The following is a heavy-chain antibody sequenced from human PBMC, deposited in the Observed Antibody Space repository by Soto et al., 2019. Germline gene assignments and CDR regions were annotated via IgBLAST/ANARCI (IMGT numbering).Heavy chain of an antibody. CDR2: ISATTGNT. CDR1: GFTFSSYP. D-gene: IGHD6-13*01. V-gene: IGHV3-23*01. CDR3: AKDHLTAGGTFWFDP. J-gene: IGHJ5*02. Sequence: PGGSLRLSCAASGFTFSSYPMSWVRQAPGQGLEWVAAISATTGNTYYADSVWGRFTISRDNSKNTLFLQMSSLRAEDTALYYCAKDHLTAGGTFWFDPRGQGTQVTVSS.